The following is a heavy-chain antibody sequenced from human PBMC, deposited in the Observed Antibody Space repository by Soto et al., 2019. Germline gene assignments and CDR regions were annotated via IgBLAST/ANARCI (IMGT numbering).Heavy chain of an antibody. J-gene: IGHJ5*02. V-gene: IGHV4-31*03. CDR2: IYYSGST. D-gene: IGHD6-13*01. Sequence: SETLSLTCTVSGGSISSGGYYWSWIRQHPGKGLEWIGYIYYSGSTYYNPTLKSRVTISVDTSKNQFSLKLSSVTAADTSVYYCARVFSDSSSFFDPWGQGTLVTVSS. CDR1: GGSISSGGYY. CDR3: ARVFSDSSSFFDP.